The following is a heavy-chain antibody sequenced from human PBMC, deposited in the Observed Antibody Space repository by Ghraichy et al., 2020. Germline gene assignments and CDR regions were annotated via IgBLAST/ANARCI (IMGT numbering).Heavy chain of an antibody. CDR3: AVEDIVVVPAAFSLNGMDV. V-gene: IGHV1-69*13. J-gene: IGHJ6*02. CDR2: IIPIFGTA. D-gene: IGHD2-2*01. Sequence: SVKVSCKASGGTFSSYAISWVRQAPGQGLEWMGGIIPIFGTANYAQKFQGRVTITADESTRTAYMELSSLRSEDTAVYYCAVEDIVVVPAAFSLNGMDVWGQGTTVTVSS. CDR1: GGTFSSYA.